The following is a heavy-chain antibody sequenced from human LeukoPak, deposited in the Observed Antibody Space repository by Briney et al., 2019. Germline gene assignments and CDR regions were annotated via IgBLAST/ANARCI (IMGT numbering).Heavy chain of an antibody. Sequence: PGAYLRRSCAASGFNFNIYGMSWVRQAPGKGLEWFGYRGSGGSAYYADSVKGRFTVSRDNSKTTLYLQMDSLRAEDTSIYYCAKLRGSSYSHYYFDYWGQGTMVTVSS. CDR3: AKLRGSSYSHYYFDY. D-gene: IGHD4-11*01. J-gene: IGHJ4*02. CDR2: YRGSGGSA. CDR1: GFNFNIYG. V-gene: IGHV3-23*01.